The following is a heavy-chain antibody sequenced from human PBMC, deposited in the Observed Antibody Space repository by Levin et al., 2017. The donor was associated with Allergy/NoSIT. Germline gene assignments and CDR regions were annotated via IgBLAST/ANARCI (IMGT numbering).Heavy chain of an antibody. D-gene: IGHD1-26*01. Sequence: SGPTLVKPTETLTLTCTVSGFSLSDGRMGVSWIRQPPGKALEWLAHIFSNDEKSYRTSLKSRLTISKDTFKSQVVLTMTNMDPVDTATYYCGRILSRGSYDEPVDYWGQGTLITVSS. CDR3: GRILSRGSYDEPVDY. J-gene: IGHJ4*02. CDR2: IFSNDEK. CDR1: GFSLSDGRMG. V-gene: IGHV2-26*01.